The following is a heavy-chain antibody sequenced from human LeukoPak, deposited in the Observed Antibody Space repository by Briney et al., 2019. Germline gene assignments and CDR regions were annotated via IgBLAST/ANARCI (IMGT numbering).Heavy chain of an antibody. CDR3: ARRSLGHQLVWYFDY. Sequence: PGGSLRLSCAASGFTFSSYGMHWVRQPPGKGLEWIGYIYYSGSTNYNPSLKSRVTISVDTSKNQFSLKLSSVTAADTAVYYCARRSLGHQLVWYFDYWGQGTLVTVSS. V-gene: IGHV4-59*12. D-gene: IGHD6-13*01. J-gene: IGHJ4*02. CDR1: GFTFSSYG. CDR2: IYYSGST.